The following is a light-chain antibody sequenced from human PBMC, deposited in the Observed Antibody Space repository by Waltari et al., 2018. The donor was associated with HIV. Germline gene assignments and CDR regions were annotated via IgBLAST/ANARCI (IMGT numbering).Light chain of an antibody. CDR2: EVT. Sequence: QSALTQPASVSGSPGQSITISCTGTSSDVGGYNFVSWYQQHPGKAPKLLIFEVTNRPSGISIRFSGSKSGNTAYLTISGLQPEDEADYYCSSYASFTTLEVFGGVTKLTVL. J-gene: IGLJ3*02. CDR1: SSDVGGYNF. CDR3: SSYASFTTLEV. V-gene: IGLV2-14*01.